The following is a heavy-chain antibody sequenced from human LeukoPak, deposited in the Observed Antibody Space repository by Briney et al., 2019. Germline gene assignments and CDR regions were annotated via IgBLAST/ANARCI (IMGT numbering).Heavy chain of an antibody. CDR2: ISYDGSNK. CDR1: GFTFTSYT. V-gene: IGHV3-30*04. CDR3: ARPGAGYTYGLSVY. J-gene: IGHJ4*02. D-gene: IGHD5-18*01. Sequence: GRSLRLSCAASGFTFTSYTMHSVRQAPGRGLEWVAVISYDGSNKYYADSVKGRFTISRDNSKNTLYLQMNSLRAEDTALYYCARPGAGYTYGLSVYWGQGTLVTVSS.